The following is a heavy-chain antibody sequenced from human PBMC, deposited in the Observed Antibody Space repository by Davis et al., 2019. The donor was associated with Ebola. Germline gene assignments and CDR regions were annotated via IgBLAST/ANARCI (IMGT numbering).Heavy chain of an antibody. CDR3: ARPIDYGGNAPSD. CDR2: ISYDGSNK. D-gene: IGHD4-23*01. CDR1: GFTLSGYD. V-gene: IGHV3-30*19. J-gene: IGHJ4*02. Sequence: GESLKISCAASGFTLSGYDMNWVRQAPGKGLEWVAVISYDGSNKYYADSVKGRFTISRDNSKNTLYLQMNSLRTEDTAVYYCARPIDYGGNAPSDWGQGTLVTVSS.